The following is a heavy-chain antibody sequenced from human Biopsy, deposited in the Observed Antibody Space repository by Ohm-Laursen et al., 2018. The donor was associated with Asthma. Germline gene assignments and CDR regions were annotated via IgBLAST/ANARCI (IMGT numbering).Heavy chain of an antibody. Sequence: VSSVKVSCKVSGYTFSSYQMHWVRQAPGQGLEWLGMIKHISEYAQKFQGRVTMTRDTSTSTVYMELSSLRSEDTAVYYCARSMIVADGSDAFDIWGQGTMVTVSS. CDR1: GYTFSSYQ. CDR3: ARSMIVADGSDAFDI. V-gene: IGHV1-46*01. J-gene: IGHJ3*02. CDR2: IKHISE. D-gene: IGHD3-22*01.